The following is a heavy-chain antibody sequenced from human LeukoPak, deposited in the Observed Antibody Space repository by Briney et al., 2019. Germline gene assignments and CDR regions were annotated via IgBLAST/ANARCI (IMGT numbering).Heavy chain of an antibody. CDR1: GYTFTSYG. CDR2: ISAYNGNT. J-gene: IGHJ6*03. D-gene: IGHD6-19*01. Sequence: ASVKVSCKASGYTFTSYGISWVRQAPGQGLEWMGWISAYNGNTNYAQKLQGRVTMTTDTSTSTAYMELRSLRSDDTAVYYCARDLDSSGWPHYYYYYMDVWGKGTTVTVSS. CDR3: ARDLDSSGWPHYYYYYMDV. V-gene: IGHV1-18*01.